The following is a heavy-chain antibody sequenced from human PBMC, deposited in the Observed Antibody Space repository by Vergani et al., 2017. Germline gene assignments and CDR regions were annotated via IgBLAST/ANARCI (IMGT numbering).Heavy chain of an antibody. V-gene: IGHV1-2*02. D-gene: IGHD2-2*01. CDR3: ARVGAYCSSTSCYWTDY. Sequence: QVQLVQSGAEVKKPGASVKVSCKASGYTFTGYYMHWVRQAPGQGLEWMGWINPNSGGTNYAQKFQGRVTMTRDTSISTAYMELSRLRSDDTAVYYCARVGAYCSSTSCYWTDYWGQGTLVTVSS. CDR2: INPNSGGT. CDR1: GYTFTGYY. J-gene: IGHJ4*02.